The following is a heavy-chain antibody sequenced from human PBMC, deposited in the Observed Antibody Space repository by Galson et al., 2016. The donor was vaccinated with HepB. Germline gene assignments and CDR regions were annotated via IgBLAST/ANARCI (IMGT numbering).Heavy chain of an antibody. V-gene: IGHV3-7*03. CDR1: EFTFSSSW. CDR3: ARRSRDYYHGMDV. J-gene: IGHJ6*02. Sequence: SLRLSCAGSEFTFSSSWLTWVRQAPGKGLEWVANINPDGSAQDYVGSVRGRFTISRDNTTSSVYMELSSLRSEDTAVYYCARRSRDYYHGMDVWGQGTTVTVSS. CDR2: INPDGSAQ.